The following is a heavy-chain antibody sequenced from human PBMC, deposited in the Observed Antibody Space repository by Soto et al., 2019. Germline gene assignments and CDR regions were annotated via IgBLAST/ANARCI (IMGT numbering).Heavy chain of an antibody. CDR2: ISGSGGST. V-gene: IGHV3-23*01. CDR3: AKDHEAYCGGDCPDSSYYYYGMDV. J-gene: IGHJ6*02. Sequence: PGGSLRLSCAASGFTFSSYAMSWVRQAPGKGLEWVSAISGSGGSTYYADSVKGRFTISRDNSKNTLYLQMNSLRAEDTAVYYCAKDHEAYCGGDCPDSSYYYYGMDVWGQGTKVTVSS. D-gene: IGHD2-21*02. CDR1: GFTFSSYA.